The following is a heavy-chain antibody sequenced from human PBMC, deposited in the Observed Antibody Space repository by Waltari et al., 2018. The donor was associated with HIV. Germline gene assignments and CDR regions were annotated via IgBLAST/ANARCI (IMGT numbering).Heavy chain of an antibody. CDR3: GRYGEELNAFDI. J-gene: IGHJ3*02. CDR1: GFTFSSYA. Sequence: EVQLLESGGGLVQPGGSLRLSCAASGFTFSSYAMSWVRQAPGKGLGGVSTIRGSSGSTYYADSVKGRFTISRDNAKKTLHLQMNSLRPEDTALYHCGRYGEELNAFDIWGQGTMVTVSS. CDR2: IRGSSGST. V-gene: IGHV3-23*01. D-gene: IGHD1-26*01.